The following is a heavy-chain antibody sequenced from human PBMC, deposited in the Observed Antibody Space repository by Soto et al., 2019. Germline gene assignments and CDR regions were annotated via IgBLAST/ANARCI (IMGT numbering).Heavy chain of an antibody. CDR2: IYYSGST. CDR3: ARGRRGGNPFKTTGHFDY. J-gene: IGHJ4*02. Sequence: PSETLSLTCTVSGGSISSYYWSWIRQPPGKGLEWIGYIYYSGSTNYNPSLKSRVTISVDTSKNQFSLKLSSVTAADTAVYYCARGRRGGNPFKTTGHFDYWGQGTLVTVSS. D-gene: IGHD2-15*01. V-gene: IGHV4-59*01. CDR1: GGSISSYY.